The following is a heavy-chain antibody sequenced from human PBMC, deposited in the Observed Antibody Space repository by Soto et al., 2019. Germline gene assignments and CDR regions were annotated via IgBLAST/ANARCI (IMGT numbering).Heavy chain of an antibody. J-gene: IGHJ5*02. Sequence: QITLKESGPTLVKPTQTLTLTCTFSGFSLSTSGVGVGWIRQPPGKALEWLALIYWNDDKRYSPSLKSRLTITKDTSKNQVVLSMTNMDPVDTATYYCAHRSSFNWFDPWGQGTLVTVSS. CDR2: IYWNDDK. V-gene: IGHV2-5*01. D-gene: IGHD2-2*01. CDR1: GFSLSTSGVG. CDR3: AHRSSFNWFDP.